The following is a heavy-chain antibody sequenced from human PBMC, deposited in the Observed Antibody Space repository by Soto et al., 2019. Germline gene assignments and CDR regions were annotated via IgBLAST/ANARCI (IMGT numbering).Heavy chain of an antibody. Sequence: GGSLRLSCAASGFTFSAYSMNWVRQVPGKGLEWASSLSSSSYYIYYADSLKGRFTISRDNAKNSLFLQMNSLRAEDTAVYYCARGDYNEEPFDYWGQGTPVTVSS. V-gene: IGHV3-21*01. CDR1: GFTFSAYS. D-gene: IGHD1-20*01. J-gene: IGHJ4*02. CDR2: LSSSSYYI. CDR3: ARGDYNEEPFDY.